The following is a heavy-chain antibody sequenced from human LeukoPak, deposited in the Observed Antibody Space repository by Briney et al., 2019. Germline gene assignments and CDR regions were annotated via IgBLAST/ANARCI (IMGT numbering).Heavy chain of an antibody. D-gene: IGHD3-10*01. J-gene: IGHJ4*02. CDR3: AVLLQDY. Sequence: SETLSLTCSVSGGSITNYYWSWIRQSPGKGLEWIGFIYNTGRTNYNPSLQSRVTMSIDTSKSQFSLKLSSVTAADTAVYYCAVLLQDYWGQGTLVTVSS. V-gene: IGHV4-59*08. CDR2: IYNTGRT. CDR1: GGSITNYY.